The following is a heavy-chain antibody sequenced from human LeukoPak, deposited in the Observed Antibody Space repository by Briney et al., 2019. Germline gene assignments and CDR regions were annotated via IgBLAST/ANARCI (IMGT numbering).Heavy chain of an antibody. CDR3: ARDRPTYYDFWSGYYTGIEHGMDV. D-gene: IGHD3-3*01. CDR1: GFTFSSYS. J-gene: IGHJ6*02. Sequence: GGSLSLSCAASGFTFSSYSMSWVRQAPGKGLEWVSYISSSSSTIYYADSVKGRFTISRDNAKNSLYLQMNSLRAEDTAVYYCARDRPTYYDFWSGYYTGIEHGMDVWGQGTTVTVSS. V-gene: IGHV3-48*01. CDR2: ISSSSSTI.